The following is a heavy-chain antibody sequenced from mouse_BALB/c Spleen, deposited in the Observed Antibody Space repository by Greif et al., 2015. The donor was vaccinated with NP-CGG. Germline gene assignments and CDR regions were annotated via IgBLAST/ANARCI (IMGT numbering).Heavy chain of an antibody. J-gene: IGHJ3*01. CDR2: IDPANGNT. D-gene: IGHD2-1*01. CDR1: GFNIKDTY. V-gene: IGHV14-3*02. CDR3: HGNYESAWFAY. Sequence: EVKLVESGAELVKPGASVKLSCTASGFNIKDTYMHWVKQRPEQGLEWIGRIDPANGNTKYDPKFQGKATITADTSSNTAYLQLSSLTSEDTAVYYCHGNYESAWFAYWGQGTLVTVSA.